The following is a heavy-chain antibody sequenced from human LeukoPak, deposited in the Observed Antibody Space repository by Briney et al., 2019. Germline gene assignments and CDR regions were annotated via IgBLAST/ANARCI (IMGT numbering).Heavy chain of an antibody. CDR2: FLHSVGI. J-gene: IGHJ3*02. CDR3: VRGGGLPNCGGYCPPDT. CDR1: GDTISHVDYS. Sequence: PSETLSLTCSVSGDTISHVDYSWSWIRQPPGEGLEWIGLFLHSVGIEYKPSLKRRVTIPGDRTKNQLSLTLTSVTAADTAVYYCVRGGGLPNCGGYCPPDTWGQGKMVIVSS. D-gene: IGHD2-21*02. V-gene: IGHV4-30-2*01.